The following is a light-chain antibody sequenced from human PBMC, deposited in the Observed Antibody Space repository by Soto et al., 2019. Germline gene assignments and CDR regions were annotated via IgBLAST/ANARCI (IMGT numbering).Light chain of an antibody. CDR3: QQGHNWPLT. V-gene: IGKV3-15*01. Sequence: EIVMTQSPATLSVSPGERATLSCRASQSISSELAWYQQKPGQPPRLLIYGASTRATGVPARFTGSGSGSDFTLTISGLQSEDFVVYYCQQGHNWPLTFGQGIRLEI. CDR2: GAS. J-gene: IGKJ2*01. CDR1: QSISSE.